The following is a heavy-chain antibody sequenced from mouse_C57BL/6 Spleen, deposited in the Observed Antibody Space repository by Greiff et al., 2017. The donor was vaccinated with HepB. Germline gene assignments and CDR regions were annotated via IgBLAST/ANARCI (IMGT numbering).Heavy chain of an antibody. CDR2: FHPYNDDT. J-gene: IGHJ1*03. CDR3: ARRGTGKGWYFDV. CDR1: GYTFTTYP. Sequence: VHLVESGAELVKPGASVKMSCKASGYTFTTYPIEWMKQNHGKSLEWIGNFHPYNDDTKYNEKFKGKATLTVEKSSSTVYLELSRLTSDDSAVYYCARRGTGKGWYFDVWGTGTTVTVSS. V-gene: IGHV1-47*01. D-gene: IGHD4-1*01.